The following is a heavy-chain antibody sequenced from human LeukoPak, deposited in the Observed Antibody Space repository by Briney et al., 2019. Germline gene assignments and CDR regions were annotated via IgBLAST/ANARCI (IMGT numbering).Heavy chain of an antibody. CDR2: ISGSGGST. Sequence: GGSLRLSCAASGFTFSNYAMSWVRQAPGKGLEWVSAISGSGGSTYYADSVKGRFTISRDNSKNTLYLQMNSLRAEDTAVYYCARDGPPRDDYYYYGMDVWGQGTTVTVSS. CDR3: ARDGPPRDDYYYYGMDV. CDR1: GFTFSNYA. J-gene: IGHJ6*02. V-gene: IGHV3-23*01. D-gene: IGHD5-24*01.